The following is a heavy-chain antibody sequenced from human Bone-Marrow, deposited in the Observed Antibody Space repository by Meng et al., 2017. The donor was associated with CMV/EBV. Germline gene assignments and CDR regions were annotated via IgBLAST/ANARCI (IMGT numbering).Heavy chain of an antibody. D-gene: IGHD3/OR15-3a*01. CDR1: GYTFTGYY. V-gene: IGHV1-2*02. CDR2: INPNSGGT. Sequence: QVQLVQSGAEVXXXXXSVKVSCKASGYTFTGYYMHWVRHAPGQGLEWMGWINPNSGGTNYAQKFQGRVTMTRDTSISTAYMELSRLRSDDTAVYYCARGDWVGGAFDPWGQGTLVTVSS. CDR3: ARGDWVGGAFDP. J-gene: IGHJ5*02.